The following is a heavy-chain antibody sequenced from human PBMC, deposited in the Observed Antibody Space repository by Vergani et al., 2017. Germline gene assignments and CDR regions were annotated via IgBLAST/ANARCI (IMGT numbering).Heavy chain of an antibody. Sequence: VQLVETGGGVVQPGGSLRLYCATSGFSFNTYGAHWVRQAPGKGLEWVSAISARYPSTYYADSVKGRFTISRENSKNMLYLQMNSLRAEDTAVYYCARLSYDTTPYLQGGYDCWGQGTLVSVSS. CDR3: ARLSYDTTPYLQGGYDC. V-gene: IGHV3-23*04. J-gene: IGHJ4*02. CDR2: ISARYPST. CDR1: GFSFNTYG. D-gene: IGHD3-22*01.